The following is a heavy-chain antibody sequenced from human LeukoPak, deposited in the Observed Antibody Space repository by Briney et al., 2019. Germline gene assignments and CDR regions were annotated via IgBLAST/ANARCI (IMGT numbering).Heavy chain of an antibody. J-gene: IGHJ4*02. CDR1: EFIVSHKY. CDR2: IYAGGNS. D-gene: IGHD3-22*01. V-gene: IGHV3-66*01. CDR3: ARGQIDLLRNYFDS. Sequence: QPGGSLRLSCAASEFIVSHKYMAWVRQAPGKGLEWLSIIYAGGNSVSADSVKGRFIISRDNSRNTVHLQMNSLRDDDTAVYYCARGQIDLLRNYFDSWGPGNLVAVSS.